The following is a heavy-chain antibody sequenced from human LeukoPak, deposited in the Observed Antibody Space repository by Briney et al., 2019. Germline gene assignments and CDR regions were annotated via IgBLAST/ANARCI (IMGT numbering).Heavy chain of an antibody. Sequence: PSETLSLTCTVSGGSISSSSYYWGWIRQPPGKGLEWIGNIYHSGGSYYNPSLKSRVTILVDTSKNQFSLKLSSGTAADTAVYYCAKAGTTGIHHWFDPWGQGNLVTVSS. CDR1: GGSISSSSYY. CDR3: AKAGTTGIHHWFDP. CDR2: IYHSGGS. V-gene: IGHV4-39*07. J-gene: IGHJ5*02. D-gene: IGHD1-1*01.